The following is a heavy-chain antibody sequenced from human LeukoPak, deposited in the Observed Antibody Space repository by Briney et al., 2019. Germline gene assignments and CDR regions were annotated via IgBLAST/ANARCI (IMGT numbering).Heavy chain of an antibody. Sequence: SQTLSLTCTVSAGSISPYYWSWIRQPPGKGLEWLAYIYFSGTTNINPSLKTRVTLSVEPPKNQSFLKLDYLHTADPAMYYLARHGGSYFLSWGQGTLVTVSS. V-gene: IGHV4-59*08. D-gene: IGHD3-16*01. CDR3: ARHGGSYFLS. J-gene: IGHJ4*02. CDR1: AGSISPYY. CDR2: IYFSGTT.